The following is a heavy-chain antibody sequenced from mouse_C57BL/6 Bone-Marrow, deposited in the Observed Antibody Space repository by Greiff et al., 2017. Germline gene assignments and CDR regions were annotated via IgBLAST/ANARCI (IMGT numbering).Heavy chain of an antibody. V-gene: IGHV5-6*01. CDR2: LSSGGSYT. CDR1: GFTFSSYG. Sequence: EVQLVESGGDLVKPGGSLKLSCAASGFTFSSYGMSWVRQTPDKRLEWVATLSSGGSYTYYPASVTGRLTISRDNAKNTLYLQMSSLKSEDTAMYYCARRFYFDYWGQGTTLTVSS. J-gene: IGHJ2*01. CDR3: ARRFYFDY.